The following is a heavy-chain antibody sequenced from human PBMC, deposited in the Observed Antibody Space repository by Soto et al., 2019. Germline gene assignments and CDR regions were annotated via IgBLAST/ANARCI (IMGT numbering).Heavy chain of an antibody. D-gene: IGHD5-18*01. CDR2: IYWDDDK. J-gene: IGHJ4*02. V-gene: IGHV2-5*02. CDR3: AHGEAMVMTNYYFDY. Sequence: QITLKESGPTLVKPTQTLTLTCTFSGFSLSTSGVGVGWIRQPPGKALEWLALIYWDDDKRYSPSLKSRLTIHKETSKNQVVLTMTNMDPVDTATYYCAHGEAMVMTNYYFDYWGQGTLVTVSS. CDR1: GFSLSTSGVG.